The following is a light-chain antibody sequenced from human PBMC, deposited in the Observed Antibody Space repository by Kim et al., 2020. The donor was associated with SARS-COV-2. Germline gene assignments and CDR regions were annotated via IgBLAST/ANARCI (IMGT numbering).Light chain of an antibody. CDR3: QSADSSDTFWV. V-gene: IGLV3-25*03. Sequence: ELTQPPSVSVSPGQTARITCSGDALPKQYAYWFQQKPGQAPVVVIYEDTERPTGIPERFSGSTSGTTVTLTISGVQAEDEADYYCQSADSSDTFWVFGGGTQLTVL. J-gene: IGLJ3*02. CDR1: ALPKQY. CDR2: EDT.